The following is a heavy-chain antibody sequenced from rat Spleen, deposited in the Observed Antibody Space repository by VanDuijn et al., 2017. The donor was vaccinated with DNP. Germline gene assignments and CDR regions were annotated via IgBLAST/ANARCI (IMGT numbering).Heavy chain of an antibody. J-gene: IGHJ3*01. Sequence: EVQLVESGGGLVQPGRSLKLSCAASGFTFRDFYMAWVRQAPKKGLEWVATISTSGSRTYYPDSVKGRFTISRDDSESSLYLQIDSLKSEDTATYYCTRQGHYSGDANWFAYWGQGTLVTVSS. D-gene: IGHD1-1*01. CDR1: GFTFRDFY. V-gene: IGHV5-7*01. CDR3: TRQGHYSGDANWFAY. CDR2: ISTSGSRT.